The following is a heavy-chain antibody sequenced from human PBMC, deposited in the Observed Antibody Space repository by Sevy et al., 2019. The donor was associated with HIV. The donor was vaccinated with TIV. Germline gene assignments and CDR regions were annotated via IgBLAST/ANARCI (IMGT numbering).Heavy chain of an antibody. V-gene: IGHV1-69*13. D-gene: IGHD1-26*01. CDR2: IIPIFGTA. CDR1: GGTFSSYA. J-gene: IGHJ3*02. CDR3: ARDRSSWELNAFDI. Sequence: ASVKVSCKASGGTFSSYAISWVRQAPGQGLEWMGGIIPIFGTANYAQKFQGRVTITADESTSTAYMELSSLRSEDTAVYYCARDRSSWELNAFDIWGQGTMVTVSS.